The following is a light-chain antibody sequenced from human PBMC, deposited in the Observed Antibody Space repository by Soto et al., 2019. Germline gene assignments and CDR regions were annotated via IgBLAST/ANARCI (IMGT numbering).Light chain of an antibody. CDR2: EVS. CDR3: TSYISSTSPCV. J-gene: IGLJ1*01. CDR1: SSDVGSNNR. V-gene: IGLV2-18*02. Sequence: QSVLTQPPSVSGSPGQSVTISCTGTSSDVGSNNRVSWYQQPPGTAPKLMIYEVSNRPSGVPDRFSGSKSGNTASLTISGLRAEDYAEYSSTSYISSTSPCVVRTRTKVTDL.